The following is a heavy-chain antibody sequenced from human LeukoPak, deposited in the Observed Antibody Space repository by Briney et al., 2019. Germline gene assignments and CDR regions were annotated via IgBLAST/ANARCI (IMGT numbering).Heavy chain of an antibody. CDR3: ARGGPADY. CDR1: GFTFSIYC. V-gene: IGHV3-21*01. Sequence: AGTLCLSCAASGFTFSIYCMNWVRQAPGKGLEWVTSISSSSKYKYYTDSVRGRFTISKANANNYLQLRMMSLRAEDTAVYYCARGGPADYWGQGTLVTVSS. CDR2: ISSSSKYK. J-gene: IGHJ4*02.